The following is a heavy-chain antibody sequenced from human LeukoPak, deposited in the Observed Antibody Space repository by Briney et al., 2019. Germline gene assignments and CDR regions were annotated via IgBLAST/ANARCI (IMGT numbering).Heavy chain of an antibody. J-gene: IGHJ4*02. CDR3: ARDPLFDRLDLDTSK. Sequence: PSETLSLTCAVSGGSISSGGYSWSWIRQPPGKGLEWIGYIYYSGSTNYNPSLKSRVTISVDTSKNQFSLKLSSVTAADTAVYYCARDPLFDRLDLDTSKWGQGTLVTVSS. V-gene: IGHV4-61*08. CDR1: GGSISSGGYS. D-gene: IGHD1-1*01. CDR2: IYYSGST.